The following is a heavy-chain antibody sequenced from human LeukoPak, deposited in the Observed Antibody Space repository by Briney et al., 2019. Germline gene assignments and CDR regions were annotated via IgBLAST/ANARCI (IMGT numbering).Heavy chain of an antibody. V-gene: IGHV3-7*01. CDR2: IKQDGSEK. D-gene: IGHD2-2*02. CDR3: ARDSVPAAIRPYYYMDV. J-gene: IGHJ6*03. Sequence: GRSLRLSCAASGFTFSSYWMSWVRQAPGKGLEWVANIKQDGSEKYYVDSVKGRFTISRDNAKNSLYLQMNSLRAEDTAVYYCARDSVPAAIRPYYYMDVWGKGTTVTVSS. CDR1: GFTFSSYW.